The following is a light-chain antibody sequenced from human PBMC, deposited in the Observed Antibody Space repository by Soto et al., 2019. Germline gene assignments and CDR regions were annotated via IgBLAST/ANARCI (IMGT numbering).Light chain of an antibody. CDR3: CPYAGSYTLGV. V-gene: IGLV2-11*01. Sequence: QSALTQPRSVSGSPGQSVTISCTGTSSDVGGYNYVSWYQQHPGKAPKLMIYDVSKRPSGVPDRFSGSKSGNTASLTISGLQAEDEADYYCCPYAGSYTLGVFGTGTKLTVL. CDR2: DVS. J-gene: IGLJ1*01. CDR1: SSDVGGYNY.